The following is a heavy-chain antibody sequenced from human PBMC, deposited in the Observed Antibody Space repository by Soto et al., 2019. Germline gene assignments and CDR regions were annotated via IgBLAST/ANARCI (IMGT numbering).Heavy chain of an antibody. CDR1: GDSGAIDDYY. V-gene: IGHV4-61*08. J-gene: IGHJ6*02. D-gene: IGHD6-19*01. Sequence: QVQLQESGPGLVKPLETLSLICTVSGDSGAIDDYYWSWFRQPPGKTLEWIGYIYNSGITNYNPSLKSRVTISVDTSKNRFSLNLNSVTAADTAIYYCARAPHSEAVAGTGYYFGLDVWGQGTTVTVSS. CDR3: ARAPHSEAVAGTGYYFGLDV. CDR2: IYNSGIT.